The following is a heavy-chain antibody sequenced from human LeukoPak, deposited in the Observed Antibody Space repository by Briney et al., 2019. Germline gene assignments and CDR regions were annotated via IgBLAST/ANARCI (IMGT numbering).Heavy chain of an antibody. D-gene: IGHD3/OR15-3a*01. CDR2: ISYDGSNK. Sequence: GGSLRLSCAASGFTFSSYAMHWVRQAPGKGLEWVAVISYDGSNKYYADSVKGRFTISRDNSKNTLYLQMNSLRSEDTAVYHCARDSRDFWTGYYTVGPGNWFDPWGQGTLVTVSS. CDR1: GFTFSSYA. CDR3: ARDSRDFWTGYYTVGPGNWFDP. V-gene: IGHV3-30-3*01. J-gene: IGHJ5*02.